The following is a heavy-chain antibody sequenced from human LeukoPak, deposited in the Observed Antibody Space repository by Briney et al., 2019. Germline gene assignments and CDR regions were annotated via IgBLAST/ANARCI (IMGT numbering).Heavy chain of an antibody. J-gene: IGHJ3*01. V-gene: IGHV5-51*01. CDR1: GYSFTNYC. CDR2: IYAGDSTT. CDR3: ARRVVALNDAFDV. Sequence: GESLKISCTGSGYSFTNYCIGWVRQMPGKGLEWMGNIYAGDSTTRYSPSFQGQVTISADKSISTAYLQWSSLKASDTAMYFCARRVVALNDAFDVWGQGTMVTVSS. D-gene: IGHD2-15*01.